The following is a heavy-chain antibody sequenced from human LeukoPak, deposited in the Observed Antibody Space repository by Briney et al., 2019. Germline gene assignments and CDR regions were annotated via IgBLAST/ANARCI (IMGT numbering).Heavy chain of an antibody. CDR3: ARSGRYYYDSSGYPPNFDY. CDR1: GYTFTSYG. D-gene: IGHD3-22*01. Sequence: ASVKVSCKASGYTFTSYGISWVRQAPGQGLEWMGWISAYNGNTNYAHKLQGRVTMTTDTSTSTAYMELRSLRSDDTAVYYCARSGRYYYDSSGYPPNFDYWGQGTLVTVSS. CDR2: ISAYNGNT. J-gene: IGHJ4*02. V-gene: IGHV1-18*01.